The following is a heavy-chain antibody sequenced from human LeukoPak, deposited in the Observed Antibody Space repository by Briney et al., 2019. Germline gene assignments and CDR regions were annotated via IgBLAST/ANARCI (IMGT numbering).Heavy chain of an antibody. J-gene: IGHJ4*02. CDR1: GFTFSSYW. Sequence: GGSLRLSCAASGFTFSSYWMHWVRQTPEKGLVWVSHVSPAGRTITYADPVKGRFTIFRDNAKCTLYPQMCGLRGEGTVVSYCARDQPLGGQGTLVTLSS. V-gene: IGHV3-74*01. CDR2: VSPAGRTI. CDR3: ARDQPL.